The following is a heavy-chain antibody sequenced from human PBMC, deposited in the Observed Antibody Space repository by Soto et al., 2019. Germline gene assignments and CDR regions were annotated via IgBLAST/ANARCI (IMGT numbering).Heavy chain of an antibody. D-gene: IGHD1-26*01. J-gene: IGHJ4*02. CDR2: IIPIFGTA. CDR3: ARDNGSYLDY. Sequence: GASVKVSCKASGGTFSSYAISWVRQAPGQGLEWMGGIIPIFGTANYAQKFQGRVTITADESTSTAYMELSSLRSEDMAVYYCARDNGSYLDYWGQGTLVTVSS. CDR1: GGTFSSYA. V-gene: IGHV1-69*13.